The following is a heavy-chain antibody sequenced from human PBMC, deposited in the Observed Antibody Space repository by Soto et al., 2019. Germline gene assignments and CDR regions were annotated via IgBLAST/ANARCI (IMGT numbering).Heavy chain of an antibody. D-gene: IGHD2-21*01. Sequence: GGSLRLSCAASGFTFSSYSMNWVRQAPGKGLEWVSYISSSSSTIYYADSVKGRFTISRDNAKNSLYLQMNSLRAEDTAVYYCARYCLGWGWRVRDAFDIWGQGTMVTVSS. V-gene: IGHV3-48*04. CDR1: GFTFSSYS. CDR3: ARYCLGWGWRVRDAFDI. CDR2: ISSSSSTI. J-gene: IGHJ3*02.